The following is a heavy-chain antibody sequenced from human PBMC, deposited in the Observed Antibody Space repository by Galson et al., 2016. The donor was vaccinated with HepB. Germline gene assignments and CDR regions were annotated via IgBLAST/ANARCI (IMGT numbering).Heavy chain of an antibody. CDR3: AHSGTSYSYDSSGNRGYHFDL. CDR2: IFRSDHK. CDR1: GFSLSTSGVG. J-gene: IGHJ2*01. Sequence: PALVKPTQTLTLTCTFSGFSLSTSGVGVGWIRQPPGKALEWLAVIFRSDHKRYSPSLRSRLIITRDASENQVVLTMTNMDPVDTATYYCAHSGTSYSYDSSGNRGYHFDLWGRGTLVTVSS. D-gene: IGHD3-22*01. V-gene: IGHV2-5*01.